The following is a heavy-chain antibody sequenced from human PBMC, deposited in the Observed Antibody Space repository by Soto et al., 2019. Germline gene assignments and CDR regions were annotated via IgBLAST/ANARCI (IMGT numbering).Heavy chain of an antibody. V-gene: IGHV3-20*04. CDR2: INWNGGST. CDR3: ARGPRAPPPHDYGMDV. J-gene: IGHJ6*02. Sequence: PGGSLRLSCAASGFTFDDYGMSWVRQAPGKGLEWVSGINWNGGSTGYADSVKGRFTISRDNAKNSLYLQMNSLRAEDTALYYCARGPRAPPPHDYGMDVWGQGTTVTVSS. CDR1: GFTFDDYG.